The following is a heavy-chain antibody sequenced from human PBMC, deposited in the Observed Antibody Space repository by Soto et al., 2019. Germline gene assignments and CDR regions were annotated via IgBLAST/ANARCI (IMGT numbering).Heavy chain of an antibody. CDR1: GITFSRYR. Sequence: PGGSLRLSCAASGITFSRYRMLWDQQAPGKGLVWVSRINSDGSSTSYADSVKGRFTISRDNAKNTLYLQMNSLRAEDTAVYYCATPVVSTTRVTDYWGQGTLVTVSS. J-gene: IGHJ4*02. V-gene: IGHV3-74*01. CDR2: INSDGSST. CDR3: ATPVVSTTRVTDY. D-gene: IGHD2-15*01.